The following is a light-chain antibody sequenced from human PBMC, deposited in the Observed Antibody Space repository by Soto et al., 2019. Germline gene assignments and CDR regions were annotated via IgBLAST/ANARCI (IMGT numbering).Light chain of an antibody. J-gene: IGKJ4*01. CDR2: EES. Sequence: DIHLTQSPSTLSASVGDRVTITCRASQGIASDLAWYRQKPGKPPRLLIYEESTLPSGVPSRFSGRKAGTQFTLTIDSLQPEDFATYYCQQVNSYPPTFGGGTKVDIK. V-gene: IGKV1-9*01. CDR3: QQVNSYPPT. CDR1: QGIASD.